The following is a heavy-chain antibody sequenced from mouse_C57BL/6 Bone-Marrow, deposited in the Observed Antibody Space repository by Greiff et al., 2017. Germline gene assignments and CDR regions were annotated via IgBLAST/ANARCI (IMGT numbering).Heavy chain of an antibody. CDR1: GYTFTSYD. D-gene: IGHD1-1*01. V-gene: IGHV1-85*01. Sequence: VQLQQSGPELVKPGASVKLSCKASGYTFTSYDINWVKQRPGQGLEWIGWIYPRDGSTKYNEKFKGKATLTVDTSSSTAYMELHSLTSEDSAVYFFAREGGSSYYYFDYWGQGTTLTVSS. CDR3: AREGGSSYYYFDY. J-gene: IGHJ2*01. CDR2: IYPRDGST.